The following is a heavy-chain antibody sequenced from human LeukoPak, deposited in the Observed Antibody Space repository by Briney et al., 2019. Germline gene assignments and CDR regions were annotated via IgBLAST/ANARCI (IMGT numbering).Heavy chain of an antibody. D-gene: IGHD2/OR15-2a*01. V-gene: IGHV4-4*02. J-gene: IGHJ5*02. CDR2: IYHSGST. CDR3: AMLLDGNWFDP. CDR1: GGSIISSNW. Sequence: PSETLSLTCAVSGGSIISSNWWSWVRQPPGKGLEWIGEIYHSGSTNYNPSLKSRVTISVDKSKNQFSLKLTSVTAADTAVYYCAMLLDGNWFDPWGQGTLVTVSS.